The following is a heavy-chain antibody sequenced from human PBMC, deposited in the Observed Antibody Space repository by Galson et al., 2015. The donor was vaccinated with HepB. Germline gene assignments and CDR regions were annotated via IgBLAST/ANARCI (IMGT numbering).Heavy chain of an antibody. V-gene: IGHV1-69*04. J-gene: IGHJ3*02. CDR2: IMPILGKA. CDR3: ARGIAVAEDAFDI. CDR1: GGSFSSYA. Sequence: QSGAEVKEPGASVKVSCKASGGSFSSYAISWVRQAPGQGLEWMGRIMPILGKANYAQKFQGRVTITADKSTSTAYMELSSLRSEDTAVYYCARGIAVAEDAFDIWGQGTMVTVSS. D-gene: IGHD6-19*01.